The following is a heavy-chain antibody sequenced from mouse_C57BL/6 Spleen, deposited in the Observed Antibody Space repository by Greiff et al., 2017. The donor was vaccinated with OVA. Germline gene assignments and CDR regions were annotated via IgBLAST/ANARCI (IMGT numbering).Heavy chain of an antibody. V-gene: IGHV1-52*01. CDR2: IDPSDSET. CDR1: GYTFTSYW. Sequence: QVQLQQPGAELVRPGSSVKLSCKASGYTFTSYWMPWVKQRPIQGLEWIGNIDPSDSETHYTQKFKDKATLTVDKSSSTAYMQLSSLTSEDSAVYYCARGDYYGSRYYYAMDYWGQGTSVTVSS. J-gene: IGHJ4*01. D-gene: IGHD1-1*01. CDR3: ARGDYYGSRYYYAMDY.